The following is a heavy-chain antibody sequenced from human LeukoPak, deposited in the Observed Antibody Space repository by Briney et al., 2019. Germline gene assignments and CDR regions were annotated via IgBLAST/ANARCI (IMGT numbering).Heavy chain of an antibody. Sequence: GGSLRLSCAASGFTFSSYAMHWVRQAPGKGLEWVAVISYDGSNKYYADSVKGRFTISRDNSKNTLYLQMNSLRAEDTAVYYCAKELGDYDILTGTGYYYYGMDVWGQGTTVTVSS. J-gene: IGHJ6*02. CDR3: AKELGDYDILTGTGYYYYGMDV. V-gene: IGHV3-30-3*01. D-gene: IGHD3-9*01. CDR2: ISYDGSNK. CDR1: GFTFSSYA.